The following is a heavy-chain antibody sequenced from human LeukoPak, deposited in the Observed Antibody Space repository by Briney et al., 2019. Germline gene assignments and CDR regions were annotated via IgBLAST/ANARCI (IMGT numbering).Heavy chain of an antibody. CDR2: IKQDGSEK. V-gene: IGHV3-7*01. CDR1: GGSIRSYS. D-gene: IGHD2-2*01. J-gene: IGHJ2*01. Sequence: ETLSLTCTVSGGSIRSYSWSWIRQPAGKGLEWVANIKQDGSEKYYVDSVKGRFTISRDNAKNSLYLQMNSLRAGDTAVYYCARDYQYQLLSIWYFDLWGRGTPVTVSS. CDR3: ARDYQYQLLSIWYFDL.